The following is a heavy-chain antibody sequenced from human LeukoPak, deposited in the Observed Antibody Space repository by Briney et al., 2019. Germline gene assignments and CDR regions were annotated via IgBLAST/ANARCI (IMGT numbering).Heavy chain of an antibody. CDR2: IIPIFGTA. CDR3: ARAIAVAGNWFDP. J-gene: IGHJ5*02. CDR1: GYTFTSYY. Sequence: SVKVSCKASGYTFTSYYMHWVRQAPGQGLEWMGGIIPIFGTANYAQKFQGRVTITADESTSTAYMELSSLRSEDTAVYYCARAIAVAGNWFDPWGQGTLVTVSS. V-gene: IGHV1-69*13. D-gene: IGHD6-19*01.